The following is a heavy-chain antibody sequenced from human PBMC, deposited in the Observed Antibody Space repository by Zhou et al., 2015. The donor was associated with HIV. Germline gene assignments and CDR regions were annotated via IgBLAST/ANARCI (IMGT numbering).Heavy chain of an antibody. J-gene: IGHJ4*02. CDR2: FSGRDAGT. CDR3: AKGTLRSCAGTVCYPFDI. CDR1: GFSFSTYG. D-gene: IGHD2-2*01. Sequence: EEQLLESGGGLVQPGGSPRLSCVASGFSFSTYGMNWVRQTPGKGLEWVASFSGRDAGTYYANSVRGRFTISRDNPKDTLYLQMNTLRAEDTAIYYCAKGTLRSCAGTVCYPFDIWGRGTLVAVSS. V-gene: IGHV3-23*01.